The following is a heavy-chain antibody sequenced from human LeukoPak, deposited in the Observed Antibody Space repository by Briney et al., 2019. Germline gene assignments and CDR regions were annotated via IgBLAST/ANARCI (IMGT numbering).Heavy chain of an antibody. CDR3: ARAASWSPIGDSYYYMDV. D-gene: IGHD6-13*01. CDR2: IIPIFGTA. V-gene: IGHV1-69*06. CDR1: GGTFSSYA. Sequence: ASVKVSCKASGGTFSSYAISWVRQAPGQGLEWMGGIIPIFGTANYAQKFQGRVTITADKSTSTAYMELSSLRSEDTAVYYCARAASWSPIGDSYYYMDVWGKGTTVTISS. J-gene: IGHJ6*03.